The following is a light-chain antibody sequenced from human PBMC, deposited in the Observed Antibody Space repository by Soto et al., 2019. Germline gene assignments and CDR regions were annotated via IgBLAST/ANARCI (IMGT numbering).Light chain of an antibody. Sequence: EIVMTQSPATLSVSPGERATLSCRASQSVSGNLAWYQQKPGQAPRLLIYAASTSATGIPARFSGSGSGTEFTLTISSLQSEDFSVYYCQQYNTWPPITFGPGTKVDIK. CDR1: QSVSGN. CDR3: QQYNTWPPIT. CDR2: AAS. J-gene: IGKJ3*01. V-gene: IGKV3-15*01.